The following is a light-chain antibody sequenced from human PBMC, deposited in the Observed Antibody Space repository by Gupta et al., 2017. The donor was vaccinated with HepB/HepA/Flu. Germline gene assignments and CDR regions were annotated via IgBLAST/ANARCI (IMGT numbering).Light chain of an antibody. CDR1: QSVLYSSSNKNY. J-gene: IGKJ3*01. Sequence: DIVMTQSPDSLAVSLGERATINCKSSQSVLYSSSNKNYLAWYQQKPGQPPKLLIYWASTRESGVPARFSGSGSGTDFTLTISSLQAEDVAVYYCQQYYSSPFTFGPGTKVDIK. CDR2: WAS. CDR3: QQYYSSPFT. V-gene: IGKV4-1*01.